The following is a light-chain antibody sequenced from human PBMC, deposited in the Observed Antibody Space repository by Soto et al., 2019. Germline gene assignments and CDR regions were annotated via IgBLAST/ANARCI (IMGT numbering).Light chain of an antibody. V-gene: IGKV1-8*01. J-gene: IGKJ2*01. CDR2: AAS. CDR3: QQYYSYPPGT. CDR1: QGISSY. Sequence: QSPSSLSASTGDRVTITCRASQGISSYLAWYQQKPGKAPKLLIYAASTLQSGVPSRFSGSGSGTDFTLTISCLQSEDFATYYCQQYYSYPPGTFGQGTKVDIK.